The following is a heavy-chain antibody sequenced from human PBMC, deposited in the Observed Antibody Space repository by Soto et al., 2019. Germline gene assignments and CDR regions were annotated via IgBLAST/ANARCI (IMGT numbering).Heavy chain of an antibody. CDR2: IYYSGST. Sequence: SETLSLTCTFSVGSISSSSYYCGWIRQPPWKGLEWIGSIYYSGSTYYNPSLKSRVTISVDTSKNQFSLKLSSVTAADTAVYYCARQGHAVTELWGQGTLVNVSS. J-gene: IGHJ4*02. CDR1: VGSISSSSYY. D-gene: IGHD4-17*01. V-gene: IGHV4-39*01. CDR3: ARQGHAVTEL.